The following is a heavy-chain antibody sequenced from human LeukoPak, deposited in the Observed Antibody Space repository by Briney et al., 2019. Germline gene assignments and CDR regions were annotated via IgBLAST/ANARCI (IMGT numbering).Heavy chain of an antibody. V-gene: IGHV4-59*12. Sequence: SETLSLTCTVSGGSISNYYWTWIRQPPGKGLEWIGYMYYSGSTYYNPSLKSRVTISVDTSKNQFSLKLSSVTAADTAVYYCARDEAALFIDYWGQGTLVTVSS. CDR2: MYYSGST. CDR1: GGSISNYY. J-gene: IGHJ4*02. D-gene: IGHD6-6*01. CDR3: ARDEAALFIDY.